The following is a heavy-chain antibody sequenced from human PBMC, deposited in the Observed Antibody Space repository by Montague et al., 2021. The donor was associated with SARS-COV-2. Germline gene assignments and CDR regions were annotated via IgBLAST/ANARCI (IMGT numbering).Heavy chain of an antibody. J-gene: IGHJ4*01. CDR2: IHHSGST. CDR1: GGSISSSNW. CDR3: AGSLSGNQERGDY. V-gene: IGHV4-4*02. Sequence: SETLSLTCAVSGGSISSSNWWSWVRQPPGKGLEWIGGIHHSGSTNYNPSLKSRAIISVDTPKNQFSLKLSSVTAADTAVYYCAGSLSGNQERGDYWGHGTLVTVSS. D-gene: IGHD1-26*01.